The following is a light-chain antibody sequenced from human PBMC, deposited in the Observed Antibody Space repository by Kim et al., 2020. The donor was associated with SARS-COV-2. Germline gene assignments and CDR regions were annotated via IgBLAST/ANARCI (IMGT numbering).Light chain of an antibody. Sequence: SASPGDRVTLTCRASQSISSILDWYQHKPGQAPNLLMYGASTRDSGVPARFSGSGSGTEFSLTISSLQPEDFAAYYCQQYNKTPHTFGQGTKLEI. CDR3: QQYNKTPHT. J-gene: IGKJ2*01. CDR1: QSISSI. V-gene: IGKV3-15*01. CDR2: GAS.